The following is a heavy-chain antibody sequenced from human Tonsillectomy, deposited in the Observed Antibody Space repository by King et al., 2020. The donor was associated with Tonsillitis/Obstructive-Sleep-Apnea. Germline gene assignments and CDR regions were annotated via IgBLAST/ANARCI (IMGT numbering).Heavy chain of an antibody. J-gene: IGHJ6*02. CDR3: ARGDGSDYTYGMDV. D-gene: IGHD5-12*01. Sequence: VQLQESGPGLVKPSETLSLTCTVSGGSISSSYWSWIRQPLGKGLEWIGYIHYSGSTSYNPSLKSRVIISVDTSKNQFSLNLSSVTAADTAVYYCARGDGSDYTYGMDVWAQGPRAT. CDR2: IHYSGST. V-gene: IGHV4-59*01. CDR1: GGSISSSY.